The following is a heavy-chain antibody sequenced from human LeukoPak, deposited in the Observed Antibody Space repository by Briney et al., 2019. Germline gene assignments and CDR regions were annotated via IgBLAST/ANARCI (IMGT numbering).Heavy chain of an antibody. CDR2: VIPMFATA. V-gene: IGHV1-69*13. CDR3: ARGLHGDYGYFDY. CDR1: GGTFSSYT. D-gene: IGHD4-17*01. J-gene: IGHJ4*02. Sequence: SVKVSCKASGGTFSSYTISWVRQAPGQGLEWMGGVIPMFATANYAPKFQDRVTITADESTSTAYMELRSLRSEDTAVYHCARGLHGDYGYFDYWGQGTLVTVSS.